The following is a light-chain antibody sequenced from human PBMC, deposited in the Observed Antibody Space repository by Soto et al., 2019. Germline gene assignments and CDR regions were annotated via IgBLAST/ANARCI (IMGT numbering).Light chain of an antibody. V-gene: IGLV3-21*04. CDR1: NIGTKG. J-gene: IGLJ1*01. Sequence: SYELTQPPSVSVAPGKAARITCGGNNIGTKGVHWYQQKPGQAPVLVIYFDSDRPSGIPERFSGSNSGNTATLTISRVEAGEEADYYCQVWDRNSDHYVFGTGTKLTVL. CDR3: QVWDRNSDHYV. CDR2: FDS.